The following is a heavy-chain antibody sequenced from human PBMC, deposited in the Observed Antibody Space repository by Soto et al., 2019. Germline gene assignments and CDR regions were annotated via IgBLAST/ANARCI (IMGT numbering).Heavy chain of an antibody. V-gene: IGHV1-69*06. CDR3: ARAGIYSDYFTGAQDP. Sequence: QVQLVQSGAEVKKPGSSVKVSCKGSGATFTSYGVIWVRQAPGQGLEWMGGIIPIFDKANYARKFQARLTTTADKSPSTAFMELRSLRSEDTAVYYWARAGIYSDYFTGAQDPWGQGTLVTVSA. D-gene: IGHD4-17*01. J-gene: IGHJ5*02. CDR2: IIPIFDKA. CDR1: GATFTSYG.